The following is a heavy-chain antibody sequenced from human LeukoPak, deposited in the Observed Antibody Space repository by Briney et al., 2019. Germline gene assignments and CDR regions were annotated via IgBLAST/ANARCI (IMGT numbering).Heavy chain of an antibody. Sequence: ASVKVSCTAAGYTFNYYDLNWVRQATGQGLEWMGWMNPSSGDTGSAQKFQGRVTITRDTSIGTAYMELSSLTSDDTAVYYCARGNSGWYGGMDYWGQGTPVTVSS. D-gene: IGHD6-19*01. CDR3: ARGNSGWYGGMDY. CDR2: MNPSSGDT. CDR1: GYTFNYYD. J-gene: IGHJ4*02. V-gene: IGHV1-8*03.